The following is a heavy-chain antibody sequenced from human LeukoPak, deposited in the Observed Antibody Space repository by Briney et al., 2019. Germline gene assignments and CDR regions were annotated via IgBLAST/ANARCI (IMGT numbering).Heavy chain of an antibody. CDR3: AKAVAGGWFDP. D-gene: IGHD6-19*01. V-gene: IGHV4-39*01. CDR2: IYYSGST. CDR1: GGSISSSSYY. J-gene: IGHJ5*02. Sequence: PSETLSLTCTVSGGSISSSSYYWGWIRQPPGKGLEWIGSIYYSGSTYYNPSLKSRVTISVDTSKNQFSLKLSSVTAADTAVYYCAKAVAGGWFDPWGQETLVTVSS.